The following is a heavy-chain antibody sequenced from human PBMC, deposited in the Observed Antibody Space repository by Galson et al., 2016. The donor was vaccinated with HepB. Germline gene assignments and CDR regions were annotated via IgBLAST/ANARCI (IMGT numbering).Heavy chain of an antibody. CDR3: ARRLDS. Sequence: SLRLSCAASGFTFSSYGMNWVRQAPGKGLEWVSYISGSSTIYYADSVKGRFIISRDNAKNSLYLQMSSLRDEDTAVYYCARRLDSWGQGTLVTVSS. J-gene: IGHJ4*02. CDR1: GFTFSSYG. CDR2: ISGSSTI. V-gene: IGHV3-48*02.